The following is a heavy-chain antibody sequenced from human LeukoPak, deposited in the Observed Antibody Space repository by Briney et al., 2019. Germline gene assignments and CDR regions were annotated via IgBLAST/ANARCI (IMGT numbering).Heavy chain of an antibody. V-gene: IGHV1-2*06. CDR3: ARAAHYYDGSGYYLGD. CDR2: INPNSGGT. D-gene: IGHD3-22*01. J-gene: IGHJ4*02. Sequence: ASVKVSCKASGYTFTGYYMHWVRQAPGQGLEWMGRINPNSGGTNYAQKFQARVAMTRDTSISTAYMELSRLRSDDTALYYCARAAHYYDGSGYYLGDWGQGTLVTVSS. CDR1: GYTFTGYY.